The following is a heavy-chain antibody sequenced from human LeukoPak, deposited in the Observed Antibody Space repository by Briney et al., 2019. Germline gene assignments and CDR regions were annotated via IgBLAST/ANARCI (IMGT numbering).Heavy chain of an antibody. Sequence: GESLKISCKGSGYSFPTYWIGWVRQMPGKGLEWMGIIYPGDSATTYSPSFQGQVTISAVKSISTAYLQWSSLKASDTAMYYCASGGLPSYSDYWGQGTLVTVSS. CDR2: IYPGDSAT. CDR1: GYSFPTYW. CDR3: ASGGLPSYSDY. V-gene: IGHV5-51*01. D-gene: IGHD3-10*01. J-gene: IGHJ4*02.